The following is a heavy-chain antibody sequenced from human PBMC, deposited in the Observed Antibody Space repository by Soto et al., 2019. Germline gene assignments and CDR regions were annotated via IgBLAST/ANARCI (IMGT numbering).Heavy chain of an antibody. J-gene: IGHJ6*01. CDR3: ERPLNRYYGLAF. V-gene: IGHV5-51*01. CDR2: IYPGDVDT. CDR1: VYSFANYW. Sequence: GESLRISCNGSVYSFANYWIAWVRQTPGKGLEWMGIIYPGDVDTXXSPSFQGPXTISADKSISTXYLQLXGLKASDSVMCYCERPLNRYYGLAFSGQGTSVIVSS.